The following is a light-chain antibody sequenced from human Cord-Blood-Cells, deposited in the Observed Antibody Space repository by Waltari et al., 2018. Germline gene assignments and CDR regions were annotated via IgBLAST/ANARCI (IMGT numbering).Light chain of an antibody. J-gene: IGKJ4*01. Sequence: DIQMTQSPSSLSAPVGDRVTITCRASQSMSSYLNWYQQKPGKAPKLLIYAASSLQSGVPSRFSGSGSGTDFTLTISSLQPEDFATYYCQQSYSTPLTFGGGTKVEIK. CDR1: QSMSSY. CDR3: QQSYSTPLT. V-gene: IGKV1-39*01. CDR2: AAS.